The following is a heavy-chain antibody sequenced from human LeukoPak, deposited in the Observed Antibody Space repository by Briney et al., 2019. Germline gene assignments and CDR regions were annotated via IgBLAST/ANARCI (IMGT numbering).Heavy chain of an antibody. J-gene: IGHJ4*02. CDR2: ISAGVGGT. Sequence: GGSLRLSCAASGFTFSSYAMSWVRQAPGKGLERVSAISAGVGGTYHADSVKGRFTNSRDNSKNPLYLQMNSLRAEDTAVYYCAQATTVTIRSFDNWGQGTLVTVSS. CDR3: AQATTVTIRSFDN. CDR1: GFTFSSYA. D-gene: IGHD4-17*01. V-gene: IGHV3-23*01.